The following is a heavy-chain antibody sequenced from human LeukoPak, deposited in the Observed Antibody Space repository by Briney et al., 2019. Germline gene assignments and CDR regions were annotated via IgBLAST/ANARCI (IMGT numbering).Heavy chain of an antibody. V-gene: IGHV1-69*13. D-gene: IGHD4-11*01. CDR1: GGTFSSYA. CDR2: IIPIFGTA. J-gene: IGHJ6*02. CDR3: ARATTDYTTTVYGMDV. Sequence: SVKVSCKASGGTFSSYAISWVRQAPGQGLGWMGGIIPIFGTANYAQKFQGRVTITADESTSTAYMELSSLRSEDTAVYYCARATTDYTTTVYGMDVWGQGTTVTVSS.